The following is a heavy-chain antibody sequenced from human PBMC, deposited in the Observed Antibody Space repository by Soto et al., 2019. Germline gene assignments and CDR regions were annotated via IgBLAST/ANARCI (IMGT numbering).Heavy chain of an antibody. CDR1: GGTFSSDA. V-gene: IGHV1-69*01. CDR2: LIPILGTT. Sequence: QVQLVQSGAEVRKPGSSVKVSCKASGGTFSSDAVSWARQAPGQGLEWMGGLIPILGTTHYAQKFQGRVTMTADESTNTAYMELSSLRSDDTAVYYCARASGYVSGWYHDYWGQGTRVTVSS. D-gene: IGHD6-19*01. CDR3: ARASGYVSGWYHDY. J-gene: IGHJ4*02.